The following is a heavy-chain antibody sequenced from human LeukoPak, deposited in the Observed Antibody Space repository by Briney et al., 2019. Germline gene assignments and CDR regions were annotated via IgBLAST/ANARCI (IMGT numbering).Heavy chain of an antibody. V-gene: IGHV3-23*01. Sequence: GGSLRLSCAASGFTFSNYAMSWVRQAPGKGLEWVSAITGSGGNTYYADSVKGRFTISRDNSKNTVFLQMNSLRAEDTAVYCCAKWGDYDVLTGYYVSDYWGQGTLVTVSS. CDR2: ITGSGGNT. CDR3: AKWGDYDVLTGYYVSDY. D-gene: IGHD3-9*01. J-gene: IGHJ4*02. CDR1: GFTFSNYA.